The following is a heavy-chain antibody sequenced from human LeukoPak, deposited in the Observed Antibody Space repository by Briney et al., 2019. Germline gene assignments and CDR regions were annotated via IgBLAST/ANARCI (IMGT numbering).Heavy chain of an antibody. CDR1: GYTFTSYG. Sequence: GASVKVSCKASGYTFTSYGISWVRQAPGQGLEWMGWISAYDGNTNYAQKFQGRVTMTTDTSTSTAYMELRSLRSDDTAVYYCARDHWDIVVVVAVDYWGQGTLVTVSS. D-gene: IGHD2-15*01. J-gene: IGHJ4*02. CDR3: ARDHWDIVVVVAVDY. CDR2: ISAYDGNT. V-gene: IGHV1-18*01.